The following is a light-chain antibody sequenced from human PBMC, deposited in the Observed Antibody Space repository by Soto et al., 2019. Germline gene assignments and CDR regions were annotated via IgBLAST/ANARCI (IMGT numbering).Light chain of an antibody. Sequence: DIQMTQYPSSVAAAVGDRVTITCRASQGISQWLAWYQHKPGTAPKLLIFGAFSLQRGVPTRFAGSGSGTDCTRTIKSLEHEDVGTDYCQQVTTFPRTFGQGTKVEIK. CDR3: QQVTTFPRT. J-gene: IGKJ1*01. CDR1: QGISQW. V-gene: IGKV1-12*01. CDR2: GAF.